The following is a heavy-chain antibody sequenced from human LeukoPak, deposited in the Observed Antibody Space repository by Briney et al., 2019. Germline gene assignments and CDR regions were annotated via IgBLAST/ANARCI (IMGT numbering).Heavy chain of an antibody. J-gene: IGHJ4*02. CDR3: ARMSSYCDY. CDR1: GFTFSSHH. D-gene: IGHD2-2*01. V-gene: IGHV3-7*01. CDR2: IKPDGSEK. Sequence: GGSLRLSCVASGFTFSSHHMNWVRQTPGKGLESVATIKPDGSEKYYVDSVKGRFTISRDNAKSSLYLQMNSLSAEDTGVYFCARMSSYCDYWGQGTLVTVSS.